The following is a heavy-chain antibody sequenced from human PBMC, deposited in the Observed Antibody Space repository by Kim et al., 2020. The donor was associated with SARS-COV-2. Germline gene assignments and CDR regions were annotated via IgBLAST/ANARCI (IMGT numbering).Heavy chain of an antibody. CDR1: GFTFSSYW. Sequence: GGSLRLSCAASGFTFSSYWMSWVRQAPGKGLEWVANIKQDGSEKYYVDSVKGRLTISRDNAKNSLYLQMNSLRAEDTAVYYCARAIIMVRGVNPHWFDPWGQGTLVTVSS. V-gene: IGHV3-7*01. CDR3: ARAIIMVRGVNPHWFDP. D-gene: IGHD3-10*01. CDR2: IKQDGSEK. J-gene: IGHJ5*02.